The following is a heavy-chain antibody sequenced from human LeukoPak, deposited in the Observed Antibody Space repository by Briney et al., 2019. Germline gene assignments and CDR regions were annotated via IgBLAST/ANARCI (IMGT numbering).Heavy chain of an antibody. CDR1: GYTFTSYA. CDR2: INAGNGNT. V-gene: IGHV1-3*03. CDR3: ARQKYLRGPDVEYFDY. J-gene: IGHJ4*02. Sequence: ASVKVSCKASGYTFTSYAMHWVRQAPGQRLEWMGWINAGNGNTKYSQEFQGRVTITRDTSASTAYMELSSLRSEDTAVYYCARQKYLRGPDVEYFDYWGQGTLVTVSS. D-gene: IGHD5/OR15-5a*01.